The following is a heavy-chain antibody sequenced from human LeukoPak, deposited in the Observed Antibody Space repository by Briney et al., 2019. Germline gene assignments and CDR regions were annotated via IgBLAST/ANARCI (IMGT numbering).Heavy chain of an antibody. CDR3: AKSRGGAGSSKDYNWFDP. CDR2: ISGSGATT. CDR1: GFTFSSYA. D-gene: IGHD3-16*01. Sequence: GRSLRLSCAASGFTFSSYAMSWVRQAPGKGLEWVSSISGSGATTFYADFVKGRFTISRDNSQNTLYLQMISLRAEDTAVYYCAKSRGGAGSSKDYNWFDPWGQGTLVTVSS. J-gene: IGHJ5*02. V-gene: IGHV3-23*01.